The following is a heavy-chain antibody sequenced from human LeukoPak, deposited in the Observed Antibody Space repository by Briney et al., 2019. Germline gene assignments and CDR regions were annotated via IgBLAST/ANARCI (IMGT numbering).Heavy chain of an antibody. CDR2: INPNSGGT. CDR1: GYTFTGYY. V-gene: IGHV1-2*02. Sequence: ASVKVSCKASGYTFTGYYMHWVRQAPGQGLEWMGWINPNSGGTNYAQKFQGRVTMTRDTSISTAYMELSRLRSDDTAVYYCARAAVLRYFDWLFRWFDPWAREPWSPSPQ. J-gene: IGHJ5*02. CDR3: ARAAVLRYFDWLFRWFDP. D-gene: IGHD3-9*01.